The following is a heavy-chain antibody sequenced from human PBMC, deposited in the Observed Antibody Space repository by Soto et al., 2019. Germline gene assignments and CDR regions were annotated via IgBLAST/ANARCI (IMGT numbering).Heavy chain of an antibody. J-gene: IGHJ5*02. D-gene: IGHD3-3*01. V-gene: IGHV1-18*01. Sequence: ASVKVSCKASGGTFSSYAISWVRQAPGQGPEWMGRISPKNGNTNYAQNFQDRVTMTADTSTSTAYMELRGLRSDDTAKYYCATSYDSGFDPWGQGTLVTVSS. CDR2: ISPKNGNT. CDR3: ATSYDSGFDP. CDR1: GGTFSSYA.